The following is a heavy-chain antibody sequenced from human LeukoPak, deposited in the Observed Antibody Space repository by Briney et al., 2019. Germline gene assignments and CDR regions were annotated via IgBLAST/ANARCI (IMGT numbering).Heavy chain of an antibody. CDR2: VYHNGNM. CDR1: AYSISSGYY. J-gene: IGHJ4*02. D-gene: IGHD3-22*01. V-gene: IGHV4-38-2*02. CDR3: ARLLHDSRGYYYFDY. Sequence: SETLSLTCTVSAYSISSGYYWGWIRPPPGKGLEWLGSVYHNGNMYHNPSLKSRVTTLVDTSKNQFSLKLRSVTAADTALYYCARLLHDSRGYYYFDYWGQGILVTVSS.